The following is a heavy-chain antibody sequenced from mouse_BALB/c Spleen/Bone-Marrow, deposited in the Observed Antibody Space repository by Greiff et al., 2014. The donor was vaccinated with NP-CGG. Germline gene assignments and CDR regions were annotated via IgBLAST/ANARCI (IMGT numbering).Heavy chain of an antibody. CDR2: IWSDGTT. D-gene: IGHD2-2*01. CDR3: ARHERGYPYAMDY. V-gene: IGHV2-6-2*01. Sequence: VKVEESGPDLVAPSQSLSITCTVSGFSLTLYGVHWVRQSPGKGLEWLVVIWSDGTTTYNSALKSGLSISKDNSKSQVFLKPNSLQTDDTAMYYCARHERGYPYAMDYWGQGTSVTVSS. CDR1: GFSLTLYG. J-gene: IGHJ4*01.